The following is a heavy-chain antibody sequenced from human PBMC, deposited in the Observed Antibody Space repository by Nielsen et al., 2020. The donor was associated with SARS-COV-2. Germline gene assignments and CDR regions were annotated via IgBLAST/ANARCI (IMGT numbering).Heavy chain of an antibody. CDR2: INAGNGNT. V-gene: IGHV1-3*01. J-gene: IGHJ4*02. CDR3: ARITPSSGWDY. CDR1: GYTFTSFA. D-gene: IGHD6-19*01. Sequence: ASMKVSCKPSGYTFTSFAIHWVRQAPGQSLEWMGWINAGNGNTKYSQKFQGRVTMTRDTSANTAYMELSSLSSEDTAVYYCARITPSSGWDYWGQGTLVTVSS.